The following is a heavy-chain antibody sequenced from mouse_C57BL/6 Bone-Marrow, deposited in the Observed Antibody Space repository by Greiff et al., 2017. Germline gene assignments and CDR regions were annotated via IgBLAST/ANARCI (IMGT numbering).Heavy chain of an antibody. Sequence: EVMLVESGGDLVKPGGSLKLSCAASGFTFSSYGMSWVRQTPDKRLEWVATISSGGSYTYYPDSVKGRFTIARDNAKNTLYLQMSSLKSEDTAMYYCAQGYYGSRGGAMDYWGQGTSVTVSS. J-gene: IGHJ4*01. CDR3: AQGYYGSRGGAMDY. V-gene: IGHV5-6*01. CDR2: ISSGGSYT. CDR1: GFTFSSYG. D-gene: IGHD1-1*01.